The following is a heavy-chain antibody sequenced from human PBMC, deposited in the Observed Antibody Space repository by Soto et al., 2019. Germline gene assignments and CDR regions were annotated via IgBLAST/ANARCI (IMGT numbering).Heavy chain of an antibody. V-gene: IGHV1-46*03. J-gene: IGHJ4*02. CDR1: GYTFTNYY. D-gene: IGHD3-10*01. CDR2: INPSAGST. Sequence: ASVKVSCKASGYTFTNYYMHWVRQAPGQGLEWMGIINPSAGSTNYAQKLRGRVTMTRDTSTSTVYMELSSLRSEDTAMYYCGRGPYTGSGSYYFFDYWGQGTLVTVSS. CDR3: GRGPYTGSGSYYFFDY.